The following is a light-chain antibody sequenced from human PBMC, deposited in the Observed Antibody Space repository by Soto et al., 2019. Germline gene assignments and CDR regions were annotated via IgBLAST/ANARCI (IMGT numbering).Light chain of an antibody. Sequence: QSALTQPPSASGSPGQSVTISCTGTSSDVGAYNYVSWYQQLPGKAPKLIIYEVSKRPSGVPDRFSGSKSGNTASLTVSGLQAEDEADYYCTSYAGTYSSLYVFGPGTKVTVL. CDR3: TSYAGTYSSLYV. V-gene: IGLV2-8*01. CDR2: EVS. J-gene: IGLJ1*01. CDR1: SSDVGAYNY.